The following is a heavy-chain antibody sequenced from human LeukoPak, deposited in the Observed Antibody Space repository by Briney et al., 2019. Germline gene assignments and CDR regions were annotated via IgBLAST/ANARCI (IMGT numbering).Heavy chain of an antibody. CDR2: KWYDGSNK. V-gene: IGHV3-33*08. J-gene: IGHJ4*02. CDR1: GFTFSNYG. Sequence: GGSLRLSCAASGFTFSNYGMQWVRQAPGKGLEWVAVKWYDGSNKYYADSVKGRFTISRDNSKNTLYQQRNSLRDEDTAVYYCARGGSGSRWQPFDYWGQGTLVTVSS. D-gene: IGHD6-13*01. CDR3: ARGGSGSRWQPFDY.